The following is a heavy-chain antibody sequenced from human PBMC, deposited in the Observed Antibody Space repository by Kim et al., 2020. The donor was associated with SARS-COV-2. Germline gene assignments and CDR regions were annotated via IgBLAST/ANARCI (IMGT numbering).Heavy chain of an antibody. J-gene: IGHJ6*02. V-gene: IGHV4-34*01. D-gene: IGHD5-12*01. Sequence: PSLKSRVTISVDTSKNQFSLKLSSVTAADTAVYYCARYSGYDSDYYGMDVWGQGTTVTVSS. CDR3: ARYSGYDSDYYGMDV.